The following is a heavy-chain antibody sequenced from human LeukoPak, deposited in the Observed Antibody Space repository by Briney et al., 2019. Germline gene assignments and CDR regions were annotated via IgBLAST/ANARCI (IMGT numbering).Heavy chain of an antibody. D-gene: IGHD6-13*01. V-gene: IGHV3-23*01. J-gene: IGHJ4*02. CDR2: ISGSGGST. Sequence: GGSLRLSCAAFGFTFSNAYMNWVRQAPGKGLEWVSAISGSGGSTYYADSVKGRFTISRDNSKNTLYLQMNSLRAEDTAVYYCAKGLAAAGPFDYWGQGTLVTVSS. CDR3: AKGLAAAGPFDY. CDR1: GFTFSNAY.